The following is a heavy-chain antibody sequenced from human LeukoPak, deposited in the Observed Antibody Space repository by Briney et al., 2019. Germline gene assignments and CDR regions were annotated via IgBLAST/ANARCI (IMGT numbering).Heavy chain of an antibody. Sequence: PSETLSLTCAVYGGSFSGYYWSWIRQPPGKGLEWIGEINHSGSTNYNPSLKSRVTISVDTSKNQFSPKLSSVTAADTAVYYCARGGRDGYNYDYWGQGTLVTVSS. J-gene: IGHJ4*02. V-gene: IGHV4-34*01. D-gene: IGHD5-24*01. CDR2: INHSGST. CDR3: ARGGRDGYNYDY. CDR1: GGSFSGYY.